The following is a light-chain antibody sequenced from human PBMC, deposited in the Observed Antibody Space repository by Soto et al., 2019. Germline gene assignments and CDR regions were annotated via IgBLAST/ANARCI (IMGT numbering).Light chain of an antibody. Sequence: QSALTQPASVSGSPGQSITISCTGTSSDVGGYNYVSWYQQHPGEAPKLMIYDVSNRPSGVSNRFSGSKSGNTASLTISGLHAEDEADYYCSSYSGSSTEVFGGGTKLTVL. CDR2: DVS. CDR3: SSYSGSSTEV. CDR1: SSDVGGYNY. J-gene: IGLJ2*01. V-gene: IGLV2-14*01.